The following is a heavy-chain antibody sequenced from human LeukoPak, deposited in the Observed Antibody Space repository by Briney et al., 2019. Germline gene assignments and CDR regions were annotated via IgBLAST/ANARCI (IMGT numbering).Heavy chain of an antibody. V-gene: IGHV1-46*01. CDR1: GYTFTSYY. J-gene: IGHJ4*02. D-gene: IGHD2-15*01. CDR3: ARDYLKVVVAGTAPSAGHMDY. CDR2: INPSGGST. Sequence: ASVKVSCKASGYTFTSYYMHWVRQAPGQGLEWMGIINPSGGSTSYAQKFQGRVTMTRDTSSSAVYMELSSLRSEDMAVYYCARDYLKVVVAGTAPSAGHMDYWGQGTLVTVSS.